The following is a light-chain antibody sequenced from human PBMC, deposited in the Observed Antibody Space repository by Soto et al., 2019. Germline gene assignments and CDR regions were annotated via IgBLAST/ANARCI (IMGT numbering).Light chain of an antibody. Sequence: DIHMTQSPSSVSASVGDRVTITCRSSEDSSTWLAWYQQKPGKAPKLLIYAAASLESGVPSRFSGSGSGTDFPLTNSSLQPEDFANYYCQHADSFPLITFGQATRLEIK. J-gene: IGKJ5*01. CDR2: AAA. CDR1: EDSSTW. CDR3: QHADSFPLIT. V-gene: IGKV1-12*01.